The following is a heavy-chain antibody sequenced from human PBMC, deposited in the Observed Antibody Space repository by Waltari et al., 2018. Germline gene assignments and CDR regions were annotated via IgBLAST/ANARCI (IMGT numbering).Heavy chain of an antibody. CDR3: ARIILGATDDYSYAMDV. J-gene: IGHJ6*02. CDR2: IDHNGNT. Sequence: QVQLQESGPGLVKPSGTLSLTCAVSGGSISSSNWWTWVRQPPGKGREWNGEIDHNGNTNYNPSLKSRVTMSVDKSKNQFSLKLRSVTAADTAIYYCARIILGATDDYSYAMDVWGQGITVTVSS. V-gene: IGHV4-4*02. CDR1: GGSISSSNW. D-gene: IGHD1-26*01.